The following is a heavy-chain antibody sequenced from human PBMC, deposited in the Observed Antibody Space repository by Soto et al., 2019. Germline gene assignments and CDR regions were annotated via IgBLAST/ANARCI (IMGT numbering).Heavy chain of an antibody. V-gene: IGHV3-7*05. J-gene: IGHJ4*02. Sequence: EVQLVESGGGLVQPGGSLRLSCAASGFTFSSYWMTWVRQAPGKGLEWVANINQDESERYYVDSVKGRFTISRDNVKNSLYLQMNSLRVEDTAVYYCASSAYSSFRYWGQGALLTVSS. CDR2: INQDESER. CDR3: ASSAYSSFRY. D-gene: IGHD6-6*01. CDR1: GFTFSSYW.